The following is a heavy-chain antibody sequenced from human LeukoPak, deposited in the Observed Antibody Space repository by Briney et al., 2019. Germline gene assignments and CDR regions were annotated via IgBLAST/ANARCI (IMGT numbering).Heavy chain of an antibody. CDR2: IYHSGST. CDR3: ARASSSFYGMDV. CDR1: GGSISSGGYS. D-gene: IGHD6-6*01. J-gene: IGHJ6*02. V-gene: IGHV4-30-2*01. Sequence: SETLSLICAVTGGSISSGGYSWSWIRQPPGKGLERIGYIYHSGSTYYNPSLKSRVTISVDRSKNQFSLKLSSVTAADTAVYYCARASSSFYGMDVWGQGTTVTVSS.